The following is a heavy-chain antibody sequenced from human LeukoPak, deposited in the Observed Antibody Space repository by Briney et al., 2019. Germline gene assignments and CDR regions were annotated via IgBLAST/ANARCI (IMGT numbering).Heavy chain of an antibody. CDR2: VYYSGST. J-gene: IGHJ5*02. CDR3: ARELITETSLWFDP. D-gene: IGHD1-7*01. Sequence: SETLSLTCTVSGGSIGSGAYYWSWIRQHPGKGLEWIVYVYYSGSTYYNPSLKSRVTISVDTSKNQFSLNLSSVTAADTAVYYCARELITETSLWFDPWGQGTLVTVSS. V-gene: IGHV4-31*03. CDR1: GGSIGSGAYY.